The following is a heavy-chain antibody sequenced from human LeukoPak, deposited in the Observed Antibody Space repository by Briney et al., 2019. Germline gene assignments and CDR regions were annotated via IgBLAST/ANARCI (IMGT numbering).Heavy chain of an antibody. CDR3: ARVSLTGTSFDF. Sequence: SETLSLTCTVSGGSISSYFWTWIRQPPGKGLEWIGEINDSERTNVNPSLKSRVTMSLDESKKQISLKLTPVTAADTAVYYCARVSLTGTSFDFWGQGTLVTVSS. CDR1: GGSISSYF. D-gene: IGHD1-7*01. V-gene: IGHV4-34*01. CDR2: INDSERT. J-gene: IGHJ4*02.